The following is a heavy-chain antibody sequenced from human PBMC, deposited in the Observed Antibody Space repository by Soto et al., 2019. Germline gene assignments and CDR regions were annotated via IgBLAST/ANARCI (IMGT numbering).Heavy chain of an antibody. D-gene: IGHD3-9*01. V-gene: IGHV1-69*01. CDR2: IIPTFGTA. CDR1: GGTFSSYA. CDR3: ARDLRRDSLTGYVVYPMDF. J-gene: IGHJ6*02. Sequence: QVQLVQSGAEVKKPGSSVKVSCKASGGTFSSYAISWVRQAPGQGLELMGGIIPTFGTANNAQKFQGRVTITADESTSTSYMELSSLRSEDTAVYYCARDLRRDSLTGYVVYPMDFWGQGTTVTVSS.